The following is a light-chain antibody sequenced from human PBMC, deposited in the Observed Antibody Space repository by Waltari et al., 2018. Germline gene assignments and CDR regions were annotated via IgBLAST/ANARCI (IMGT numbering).Light chain of an antibody. CDR1: YSNIGNNV. V-gene: IGLV1-44*01. Sequence: QSVLTQPPSASGTPGQRVTISCSGPYSNIGNNVVNWYQQLPGTAPKLLIYRNDLRPSGVPDRFSGSKSGSSASLAISGLHSEDEADYYCAAWDDSLNGRWVFGGGTKVTVL. CDR2: RND. J-gene: IGLJ3*02. CDR3: AAWDDSLNGRWV.